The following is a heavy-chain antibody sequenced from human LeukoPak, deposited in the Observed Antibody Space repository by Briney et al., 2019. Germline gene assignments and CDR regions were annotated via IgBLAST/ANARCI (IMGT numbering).Heavy chain of an antibody. CDR2: ISANNGNT. V-gene: IGHV1-18*01. CDR3: ARDRDYYGPTKDH. Sequence: ASVKVSCKASGYTFTSYGISWARQAPGQGLEWMGWISANNGNTRYPQSLQGRVTLTTDTPTSTVYMELRSLTSDDTAVYYCARDRDYYGPTKDHWGQGTLVTVSS. CDR1: GYTFTSYG. J-gene: IGHJ4*02. D-gene: IGHD3-10*01.